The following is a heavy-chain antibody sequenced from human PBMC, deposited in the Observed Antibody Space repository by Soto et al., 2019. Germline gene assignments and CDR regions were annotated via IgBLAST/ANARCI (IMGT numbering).Heavy chain of an antibody. J-gene: IGHJ5*02. CDR1: GASISGFY. V-gene: IGHV4-4*07. Sequence: SETLSLTCTVSGASISGFYWSWIRKSAGKGLEWVGRIYATGTTDYNPSLKSRVMMSVDTSKKQFSLKLRSVTAADTAVYYCVRDGTKTLRDWFDPWGQGISVTVSS. D-gene: IGHD1-1*01. CDR3: VRDGTKTLRDWFDP. CDR2: IYATGTT.